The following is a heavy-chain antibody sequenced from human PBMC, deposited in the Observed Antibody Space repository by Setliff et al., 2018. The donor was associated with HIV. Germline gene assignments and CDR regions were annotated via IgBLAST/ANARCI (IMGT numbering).Heavy chain of an antibody. Sequence: SETLSLTCSVSGGSISRVGYYWSWIRQHPGKGLEWIGYITYSGSTYYNPSLMSRVSISPDTSKNQFSLKLTSVTSADTAVYYCARVGSVIQVTLFGMDVWGQGTTVTVSS. CDR1: GGSISRVGYY. V-gene: IGHV4-31*03. D-gene: IGHD5-18*01. CDR3: ARVGSVIQVTLFGMDV. CDR2: ITYSGST. J-gene: IGHJ6*02.